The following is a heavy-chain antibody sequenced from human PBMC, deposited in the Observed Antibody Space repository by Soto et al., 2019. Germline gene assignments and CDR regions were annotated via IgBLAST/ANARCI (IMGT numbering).Heavy chain of an antibody. CDR2: IYYSGST. D-gene: IGHD3-22*01. J-gene: IGHJ5*02. CDR3: ARDLRQYYYDSSGYYWGWFDP. CDR1: GGSISSGGYY. V-gene: IGHV4-31*03. Sequence: QVQLQESGPGLVKPSQTLSLTCTVSGGSISSGGYYWSWIRQHPGKGLEWIGYIYYSGSTYYNPSLKSRVTISVDTSKNQFSLKLSSVTAADTAVYYCARDLRQYYYDSSGYYWGWFDPWGQGTLVTVSS.